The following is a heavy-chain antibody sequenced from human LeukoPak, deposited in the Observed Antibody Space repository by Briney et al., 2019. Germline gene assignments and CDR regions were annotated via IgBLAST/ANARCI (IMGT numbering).Heavy chain of an antibody. D-gene: IGHD7-27*01. Sequence: GGSLRLSCTASGFTFTSCWMSWVRQAPGKGLVWVSRINSDGSSTTYADSVKGRFTISRDNAKNTVYLQMNSLRAEDTAVYYCATGPGYYYDYWGQGTLVTVSS. J-gene: IGHJ4*02. CDR2: INSDGSST. V-gene: IGHV3-74*01. CDR1: GFTFTSCW. CDR3: ATGPGYYYDY.